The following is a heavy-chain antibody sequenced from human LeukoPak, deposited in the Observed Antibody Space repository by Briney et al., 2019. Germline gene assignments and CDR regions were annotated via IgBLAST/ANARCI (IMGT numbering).Heavy chain of an antibody. V-gene: IGHV3-7*01. J-gene: IGHJ4*02. CDR3: ARDATYSSGSYYDY. D-gene: IGHD1-26*01. CDR1: GFTFSSYW. CDR2: IKQDGSEK. Sequence: GGSLRLSCAASGFTFSSYWMSWVRQAPGKGLEWVANIKQDGSEKYYVDSVKGRFTISRDNAKNSLYLQMNSLRAEGTAVYYCARDATYSSGSYYDYWGQGTLVTVSS.